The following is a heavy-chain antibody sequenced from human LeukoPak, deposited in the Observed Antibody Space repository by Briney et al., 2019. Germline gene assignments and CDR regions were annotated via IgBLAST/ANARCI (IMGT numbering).Heavy chain of an antibody. CDR3: ARHGGVGYSSNSDAFDI. Sequence: LGESLKISCKGSGYSFTSYWIGWVRQMPGKGLEWMGIIYPGDSDTRYSPSFQGQVTISADKSISTAYLQWSSLKASDTAMYYCARHGGVGYSSNSDAFDIWGQGTMVTVSS. CDR2: IYPGDSDT. V-gene: IGHV5-51*01. J-gene: IGHJ3*02. D-gene: IGHD6-13*01. CDR1: GYSFTSYW.